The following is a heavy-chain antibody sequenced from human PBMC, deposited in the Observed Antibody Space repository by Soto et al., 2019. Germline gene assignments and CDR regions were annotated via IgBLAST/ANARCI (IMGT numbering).Heavy chain of an antibody. D-gene: IGHD4-17*01. CDR3: ARLKLNTVTMARGLQYYYYGMDV. CDR2: IYYSGGT. V-gene: IGHV4-31*03. CDR1: GGSISSGGYY. J-gene: IGHJ6*02. Sequence: QVQLQESGPGLVKPSQTLSLTCTVSGGSISSGGYYWSWIRQHAGKGLEWIGYIYYSGGTYYNPSLKSRVTISVDTSKNQFSLNLSSVTAADTAVYYCARLKLNTVTMARGLQYYYYGMDVWGQGTTVTVSS.